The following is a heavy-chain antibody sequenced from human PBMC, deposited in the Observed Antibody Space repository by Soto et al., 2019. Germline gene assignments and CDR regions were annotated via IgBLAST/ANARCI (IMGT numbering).Heavy chain of an antibody. CDR1: GGTFSSYA. Sequence: QVQLVQSGAAVKKPGSSVKVSCKASGGTFSSYAISWVRQAPGQGLEWMGGIIPIFGTANYAQKFQGRVTITADESTSXAYMELSSLRSEDTAVYYCAKGRGERELHSDEYFQHWGQGTLVTVSS. D-gene: IGHD1-7*01. V-gene: IGHV1-69*12. J-gene: IGHJ1*01. CDR3: AKGRGERELHSDEYFQH. CDR2: IIPIFGTA.